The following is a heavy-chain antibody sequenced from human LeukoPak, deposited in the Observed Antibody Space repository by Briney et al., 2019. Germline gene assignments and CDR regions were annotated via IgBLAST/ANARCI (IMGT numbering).Heavy chain of an antibody. Sequence: ASVKVSCKASGYTFTGYYMHWVRQAPGQGLEWMGWINPNSGGTNYAQKFQGRVTMTRDTSISTAYMELSRLRSDDTAVYYCARVVRGVIYYFDYWGQGTLVTVSP. J-gene: IGHJ4*02. CDR2: INPNSGGT. CDR3: ARVVRGVIYYFDY. D-gene: IGHD3-10*01. CDR1: GYTFTGYY. V-gene: IGHV1-2*02.